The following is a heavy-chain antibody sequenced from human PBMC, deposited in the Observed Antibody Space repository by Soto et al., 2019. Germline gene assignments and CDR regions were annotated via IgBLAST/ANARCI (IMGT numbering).Heavy chain of an antibody. Sequence: PGGSLRLSCAASGFTFSSYSMNWVRQAPGKGLEWVSYISSSSSTIYYADSVKGRFTISRDNAKNSLYLQMNSLRAEDTAVYYCARDRDYDFWSGYSYYYYMDVWGKGTTVTVSS. CDR2: ISSSSSTI. CDR3: ARDRDYDFWSGYSYYYYMDV. V-gene: IGHV3-48*01. D-gene: IGHD3-3*01. J-gene: IGHJ6*03. CDR1: GFTFSSYS.